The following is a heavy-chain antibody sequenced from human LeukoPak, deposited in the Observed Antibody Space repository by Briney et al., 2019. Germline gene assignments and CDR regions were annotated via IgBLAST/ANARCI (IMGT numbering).Heavy chain of an antibody. CDR1: GGTFSSYA. J-gene: IGHJ5*02. V-gene: IGHV1-69*04. CDR3: AREGYSYGPSNWFDP. Sequence: ASVKVSCKASGGTFSSYAISWVRQAPGQGLEWMGRIIPILGIANYAQKFQGRVTITADKSTSTAYMELSSPRSEDTAVYYCAREGYSYGPSNWFDPWGQGTLVTVSS. CDR2: IIPILGIA. D-gene: IGHD5-18*01.